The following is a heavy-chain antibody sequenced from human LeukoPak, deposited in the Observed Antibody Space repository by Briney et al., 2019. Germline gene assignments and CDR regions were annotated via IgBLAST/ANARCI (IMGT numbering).Heavy chain of an antibody. D-gene: IGHD6-19*01. CDR3: ARVIRYSSGWYGFDY. J-gene: IGHJ4*02. Sequence: PSETLSLTCTVSGGSISSGGYYWSWLRQHPGKGLEWIGYIYYSGSTYYNPSLKSRVTISVDTSKNQFSLKLSSVTAADTAVYYCARVIRYSSGWYGFDYWGQGTLVTVSS. CDR1: GGSISSGGYY. CDR2: IYYSGST. V-gene: IGHV4-31*03.